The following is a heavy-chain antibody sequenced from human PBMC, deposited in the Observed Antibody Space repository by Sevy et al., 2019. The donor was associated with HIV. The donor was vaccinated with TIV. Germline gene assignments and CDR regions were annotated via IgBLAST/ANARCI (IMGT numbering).Heavy chain of an antibody. CDR3: ARDPGIAVAGEYYFDY. CDR2: IYYSGST. Sequence: SETLSLTCTVSGGSISSYYWSWIRQPPGKGLEWIGYIYYSGSTNYNPSLKSRVTISVDTSKNQFSLKLTSVTAADTAVYHCARDPGIAVAGEYYFDYWGQGTLVTVSS. D-gene: IGHD6-19*01. J-gene: IGHJ4*02. V-gene: IGHV4-59*13. CDR1: GGSISSYY.